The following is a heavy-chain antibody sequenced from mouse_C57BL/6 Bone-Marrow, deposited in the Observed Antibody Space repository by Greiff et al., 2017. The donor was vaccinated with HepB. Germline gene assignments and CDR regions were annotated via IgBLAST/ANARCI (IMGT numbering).Heavy chain of an antibody. D-gene: IGHD2-1*01. J-gene: IGHJ3*01. CDR2: IDPENGDT. V-gene: IGHV14-4*01. CDR3: TVYYGNYGFAY. CDR1: GFNIKDDY. Sequence: VQLQQSGAELVRPGASVKLSCTASGFNIKDDYMHWVKQRPEQGLEWIGWIDPENGDTEYASKFQGKATITADTSSNTAYLQLSSLTSEDTAVYYCTVYYGNYGFAYWGQGTLVTVSA.